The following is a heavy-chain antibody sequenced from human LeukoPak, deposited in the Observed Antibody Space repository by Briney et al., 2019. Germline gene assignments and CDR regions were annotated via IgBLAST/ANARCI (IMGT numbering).Heavy chain of an antibody. CDR2: INHSGSS. CDR1: GGSFSGYY. V-gene: IGHV4-34*01. D-gene: IGHD6-19*01. J-gene: IGHJ4*02. CDR3: ARGSRYRIAVTGFDY. Sequence: KPSETLSLTCAVYGGSFSGYYWSWIRQPPGKGLEWIGEINHSGSSNYNPSLKSRVTISVDTSKNQFSLKLSSVTAADTAVYYCARGSRYRIAVTGFDYWGQGTLVTVSS.